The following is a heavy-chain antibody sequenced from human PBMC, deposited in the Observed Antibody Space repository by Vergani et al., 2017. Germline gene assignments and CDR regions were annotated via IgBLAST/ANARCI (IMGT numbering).Heavy chain of an antibody. D-gene: IGHD4-17*01. CDR3: ARVETTVTTDYYMDV. CDR2: ISSSSSTI. Sequence: EVQLVESGGGLVQPGGSLRLSCAASGFTFSSYSMNWFRQAPGKGLEWVSYISSSSSTIYYADSVKGRFTISRDNAKNSLYLQMNSLRAEDTAVYYCARVETTVTTDYYMDVWGKGTTVTVSS. J-gene: IGHJ6*03. V-gene: IGHV3-48*04. CDR1: GFTFSSYS.